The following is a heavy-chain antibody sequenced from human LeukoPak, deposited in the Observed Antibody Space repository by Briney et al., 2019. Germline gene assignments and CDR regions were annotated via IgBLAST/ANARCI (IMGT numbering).Heavy chain of an antibody. D-gene: IGHD3-10*01. Sequence: GGSLRLSCAASGFTFSSYPMHWVRQAPGKGLEWVAVISYDGSNKYYADSVKGRFTISRDNSKNTLYLQMNSLRAEDTAVYYCARGFNVLGAFDIWGQGTMVTVSS. V-gene: IGHV3-30*01. CDR1: GFTFSSYP. CDR3: ARGFNVLGAFDI. J-gene: IGHJ3*02. CDR2: ISYDGSNK.